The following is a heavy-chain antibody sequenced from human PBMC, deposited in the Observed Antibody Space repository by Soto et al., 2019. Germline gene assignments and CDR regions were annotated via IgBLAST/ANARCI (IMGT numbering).Heavy chain of an antibody. CDR2: ISGSGSGT. CDR1: GFSFNIYA. V-gene: IGHV3-23*01. J-gene: IGHJ4*02. CDR3: VKGGGDFRPYYFDS. D-gene: IGHD2-21*01. Sequence: GGSLRLSCAASGFSFNIYALSWVRHAPGKGLEWVSAISGSGSGTYYAGSVTGRFTISRDNSRNTLDLQINSLRVEDTAVYYCVKGGGDFRPYYFDSWGQGILVTVSS.